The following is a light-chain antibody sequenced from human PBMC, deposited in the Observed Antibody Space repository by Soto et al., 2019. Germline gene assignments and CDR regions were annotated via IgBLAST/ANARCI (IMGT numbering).Light chain of an antibody. CDR2: GAF. CDR1: QSVSYN. V-gene: IGKV3-15*01. CDR3: QQYKNWPPLT. J-gene: IGKJ4*01. Sequence: EIVMTQSPATLSVSPGETATLSCRASQSVSYNLAWYQQKPGQGPRLLIYGAFTRATGIPARFSGSGSGTDFSIPIISLQSEDFAVYYCQQYKNWPPLTFGGGTKVEIK.